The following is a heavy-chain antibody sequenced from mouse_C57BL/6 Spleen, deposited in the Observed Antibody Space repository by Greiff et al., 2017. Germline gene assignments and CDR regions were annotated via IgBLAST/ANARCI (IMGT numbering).Heavy chain of an antibody. CDR2: IHPSDSDT. CDR1: GYTFTSYW. D-gene: IGHD2-4*01. J-gene: IGHJ2*01. CDR3: AIYDYDAGYYFGC. V-gene: IGHV1-74*04. Sequence: VQLQQPGAELVTPGASVTVSCKASGYTFTSYWMHWVKQRPGQGLEWIGRIHPSDSDTNYNQKFKGKATLTVDKSSSTAYMQLSSLTSEDSAVYCCAIYDYDAGYYFGCWGKGTTLTVSS.